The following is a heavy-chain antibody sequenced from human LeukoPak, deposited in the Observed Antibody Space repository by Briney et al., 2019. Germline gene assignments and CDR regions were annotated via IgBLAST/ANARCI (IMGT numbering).Heavy chain of an antibody. Sequence: GASVKVSCKASGYTFTSYGINWVRQAPGQGLEWMGWISAYNGNTNYAQKLQGRVTMTTDTSTSTAYMELRSLRSDDTAVYYCAKDFSSFDTAMAILYWYFDLWGRGTLVTVSS. CDR3: AKDFSSFDTAMAILYWYFDL. CDR1: GYTFTSYG. CDR2: ISAYNGNT. J-gene: IGHJ2*01. D-gene: IGHD5-18*01. V-gene: IGHV1-18*01.